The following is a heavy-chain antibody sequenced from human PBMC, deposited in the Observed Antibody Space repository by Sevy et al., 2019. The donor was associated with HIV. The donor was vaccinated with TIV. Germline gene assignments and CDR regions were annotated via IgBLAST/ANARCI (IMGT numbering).Heavy chain of an antibody. J-gene: IGHJ6*03. Sequence: SETLSLTCTVSGGSISSYYWSWIRQPPGKGLEWIGYIYYSGSTNYNPSLKSRVTISVDTSKNQFSLKLRSVTAADTAVYYCARGHYGSGSYYMDVWGKGTTVTVSS. D-gene: IGHD3-10*01. CDR1: GGSISSYY. CDR3: ARGHYGSGSYYMDV. V-gene: IGHV4-59*01. CDR2: IYYSGST.